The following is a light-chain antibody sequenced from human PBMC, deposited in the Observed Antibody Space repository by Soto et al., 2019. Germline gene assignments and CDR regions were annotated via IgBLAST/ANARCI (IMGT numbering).Light chain of an antibody. J-gene: IGKJ2*01. Sequence: EIVMTQSPATLSVSPGERATLSCRASQNVNNHYLAWYQHKPGQAPRLLIYGASRRAAAIPDRFSASGSGTDFTLSISRLEPEDFAVYHCQQFGSLPYTFGQGTKLEI. CDR1: QNVNNHY. CDR3: QQFGSLPYT. CDR2: GAS. V-gene: IGKV3-20*01.